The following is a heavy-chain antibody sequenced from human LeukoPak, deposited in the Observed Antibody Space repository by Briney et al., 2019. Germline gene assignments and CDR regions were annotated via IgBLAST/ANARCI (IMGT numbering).Heavy chain of an antibody. CDR2: ISGSGGST. Sequence: RPGGSLRLSCAASGFTFSSYAMSWVRQAPGKGLEWVSAISGSGGSTYYADSVKGRFTISRHNSENTLYLQMNSLRPEDTAVYYCTRGGPVATLYYLDYWGQGTLVTVSS. CDR1: GFTFSSYA. V-gene: IGHV3-23*01. J-gene: IGHJ4*02. D-gene: IGHD5-12*01. CDR3: TRGGPVATLYYLDY.